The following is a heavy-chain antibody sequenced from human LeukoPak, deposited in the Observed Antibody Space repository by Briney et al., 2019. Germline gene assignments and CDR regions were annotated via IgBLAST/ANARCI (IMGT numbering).Heavy chain of an antibody. CDR1: GYTFTSYG. V-gene: IGHV1-18*01. J-gene: IGHJ4*02. CDR2: ISTYSGNT. D-gene: IGHD6-13*01. CDR3: ASALETGYSSSWYYFDY. Sequence: GASVKVSCKASGYTFTSYGISWVRQAPGQGLEWMGWISTYSGNTNYAQKLQGRVTMTTDTSTSTAYMELSSLRSDDTAVYYCASALETGYSSSWYYFDYWGQGTLVTVSS.